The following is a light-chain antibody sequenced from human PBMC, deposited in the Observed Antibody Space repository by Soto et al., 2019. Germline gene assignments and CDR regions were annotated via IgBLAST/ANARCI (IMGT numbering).Light chain of an antibody. CDR2: GAS. CDR3: RQYGRSPFT. CDR1: QSVSSPY. V-gene: IGKV3-20*01. J-gene: IGKJ3*01. Sequence: EVVLTQSPVTLSLSPGERATLSCRASQSVSSPYLAWYQQKTGQPPRLLIYGASSRATDIPDRFIGSGSGKEFTLNIARLAPEDFAMYYCRQYGRSPFTFGPGTKVDI.